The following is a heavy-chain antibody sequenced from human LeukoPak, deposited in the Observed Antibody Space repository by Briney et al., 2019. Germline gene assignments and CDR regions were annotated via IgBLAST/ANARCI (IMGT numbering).Heavy chain of an antibody. Sequence: GALEISLNGFGYRLQEYWIALVRQVPGKGLGWVGIIYPGDSDTRYSPSFEGQITISAETSISTAYLQWNSLQASDTAMFYCWRFDTAMILGMDVWGQGTTVTVSS. CDR2: IYPGDSDT. J-gene: IGHJ6*02. CDR3: WRFDTAMILGMDV. V-gene: IGHV5-51*01. D-gene: IGHD5-18*01. CDR1: GYRLQEYW.